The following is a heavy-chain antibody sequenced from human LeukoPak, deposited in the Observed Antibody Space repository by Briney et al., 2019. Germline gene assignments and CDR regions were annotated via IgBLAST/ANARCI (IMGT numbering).Heavy chain of an antibody. D-gene: IGHD3-3*01. J-gene: IGHJ4*02. Sequence: PGGSLRLSCAASGFIFTNYFMSWVHQAPGKGLEWVASIKHDGSEKYHVDSVRGRFTISRDNTMNSLYLQMSSLRAEDTAVYYCATDRGWRTSGYYLYYFEYWGQGTLVTFSS. CDR3: ATDRGWRTSGYYLYYFEY. CDR1: GFIFTNYF. CDR2: IKHDGSEK. V-gene: IGHV3-7*01.